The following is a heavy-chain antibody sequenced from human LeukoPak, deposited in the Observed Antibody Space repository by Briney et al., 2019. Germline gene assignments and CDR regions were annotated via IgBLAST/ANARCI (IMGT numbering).Heavy chain of an antibody. J-gene: IGHJ4*02. CDR1: GYSFTDYW. V-gene: IGHV5-51*01. Sequence: PGESLKISCKGSGYSFTDYWIGWVRQMPGKGLEWMGIIYPGDSDTRYSPSFQGQVTISAANSITTAYLQWSSQKASDTAIYYCARAPTSLSDPYYFDSWGQGTLVAVSS. CDR2: IYPGDSDT. CDR3: ARAPTSLSDPYYFDS. D-gene: IGHD2-21*02.